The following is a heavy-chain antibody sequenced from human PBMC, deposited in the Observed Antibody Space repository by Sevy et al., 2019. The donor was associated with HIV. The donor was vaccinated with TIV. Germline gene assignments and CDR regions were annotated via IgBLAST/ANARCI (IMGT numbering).Heavy chain of an antibody. Sequence: GGSLRLSCAASGFTFDSYAMNWVRQAPGKGLEWVSAISGSALTTYYAGSVKGRFTISRDNSKNTLYLQMNSLRAEDKALYLRAKDVESNPGRMEVWGQGTKVTVSS. CDR1: GFTFDSYA. CDR3: AKDVESNPGRMEV. D-gene: IGHD7-27*01. V-gene: IGHV3-23*01. J-gene: IGHJ6*01. CDR2: ISGSALTT.